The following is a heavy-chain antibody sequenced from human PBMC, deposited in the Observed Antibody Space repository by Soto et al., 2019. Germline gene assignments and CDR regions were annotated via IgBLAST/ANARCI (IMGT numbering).Heavy chain of an antibody. CDR3: AKNRGAGDYTNWSFAV. V-gene: IGHV3-23*01. CDR2: IHGDGAYS. D-gene: IGHD2-2*02. CDR1: GFLFSCCA. J-gene: IGHJ2*01. Sequence: EVQLLDPGGGLVQPGGSLRLSCAASGFLFSCCAMSWVRQAAGKGLAWVSTIHGDGAYSHYTDSVGGRFTISRDKSRNTLYLQMDSPRADDTATYYCAKNRGAGDYTNWSFAVWGRGTLVAVSS.